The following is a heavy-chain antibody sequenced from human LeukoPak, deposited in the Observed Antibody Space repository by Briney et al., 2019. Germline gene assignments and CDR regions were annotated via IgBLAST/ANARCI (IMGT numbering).Heavy chain of an antibody. J-gene: IGHJ4*02. Sequence: PGGSLRLSCAASGFTFSSYDIHWVRQAPGKGLEWVAFIRFDVSNTYYADSVKGRFTISRDNSKNTLYLQMNSLRAEDTAVYYCAKGGGYRSPSYPGYWGQGTLVTVSS. CDR1: GFTFSSYD. CDR3: AKGGGYRSPSYPGY. D-gene: IGHD5-18*01. CDR2: IRFDVSNT. V-gene: IGHV3-30*02.